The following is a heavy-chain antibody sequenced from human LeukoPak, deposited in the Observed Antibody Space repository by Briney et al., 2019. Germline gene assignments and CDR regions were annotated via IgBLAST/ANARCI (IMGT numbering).Heavy chain of an antibody. V-gene: IGHV1-3*01. D-gene: IGHD4-17*01. CDR1: GYTFTTYS. CDR3: ARGRVYGDYVIDWFDP. J-gene: IGHJ5*02. Sequence: ASVKVSCKASGYTFTTYSIHWVRQAPGQKFEWMGWIIAGNGNTKYSQNFQGRLTITRDTSASTAYMELISLKSEDTAVYYCARGRVYGDYVIDWFDPWGQGTLVTVSS. CDR2: IIAGNGNT.